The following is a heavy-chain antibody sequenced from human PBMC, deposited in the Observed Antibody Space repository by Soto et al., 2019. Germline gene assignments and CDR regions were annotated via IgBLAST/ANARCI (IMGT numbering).Heavy chain of an antibody. CDR3: AREMNYYDTSGDSYFDY. Sequence: QVQLQESGPGLVKPSQTLSLTCTVSGGSISSGTYHWTWIRQHPEKGLEWIGYIYYSGSTYYNPPLKSLVTKPVDTSKNQFSLRLSSVTAADTAVYYCAREMNYYDTSGDSYFDYWGQGTLVTVSS. J-gene: IGHJ4*02. CDR1: GGSISSGTYH. V-gene: IGHV4-31*01. D-gene: IGHD3-22*01. CDR2: IYYSGST.